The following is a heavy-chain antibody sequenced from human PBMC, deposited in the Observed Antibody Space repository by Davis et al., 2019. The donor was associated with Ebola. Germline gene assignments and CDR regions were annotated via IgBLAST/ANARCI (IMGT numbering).Heavy chain of an antibody. Sequence: GESLKISCKGSGYSFTSYWIGWVRQMPGKGLEWMGIIYPGDSDTRYSPSFQGQVTISADKSISTAYLQWSSLKASDTATYYCARHARPRPRLRNQNYYYMDVWGKGTTVTVSS. CDR3: ARHARPRPRLRNQNYYYMDV. D-gene: IGHD1-14*01. J-gene: IGHJ6*03. V-gene: IGHV5-51*01. CDR1: GYSFTSYW. CDR2: IYPGDSDT.